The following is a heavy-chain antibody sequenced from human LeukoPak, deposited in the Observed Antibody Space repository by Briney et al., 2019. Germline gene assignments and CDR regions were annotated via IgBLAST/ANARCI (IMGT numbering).Heavy chain of an antibody. CDR2: IYYSGST. CDR1: GGSISSYY. V-gene: IGHV4-59*12. D-gene: IGHD6-6*01. CDR3: ARDVKLSRAFDI. Sequence: SETLSLTCTVSGGSISSYYWSWIRQPPGKGLEWIGYIYYSGSTNYNPSLKSRVTISVDTSKNQFSLKLSSVTAADTAVYYCARDVKLSRAFDIWGQGTMVTVSS. J-gene: IGHJ3*02.